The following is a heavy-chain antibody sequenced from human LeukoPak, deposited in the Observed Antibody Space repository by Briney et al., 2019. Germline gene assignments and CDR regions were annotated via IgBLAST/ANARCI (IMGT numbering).Heavy chain of an antibody. Sequence: PGRSLRLSCAAPGFTFEAYAMHWVRQAPGKGLEWVSTISWNSGIIGYADSVKGRFTISGDNAKNSLYRQRNSLRAEDTALYYCAKGSGDLNYYYYYRMDDWGKGTTVTVSS. CDR2: ISWNSGII. CDR3: AKGSGDLNYYYYYRMDD. V-gene: IGHV3-9*01. CDR1: GFTFEAYA. J-gene: IGHJ6*04. D-gene: IGHD3-10*01.